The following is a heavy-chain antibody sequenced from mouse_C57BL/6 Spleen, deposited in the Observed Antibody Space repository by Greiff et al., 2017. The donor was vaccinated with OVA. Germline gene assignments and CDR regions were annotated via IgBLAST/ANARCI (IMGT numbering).Heavy chain of an antibody. CDR1: GFSLTSYA. J-gene: IGHJ1*03. Sequence: VKLVESGPGLVAPSQSLSITCTVSGFSLTSYAISWVRQPPGKGLEWLGVIWTGGGTNYNSALKSRLSISKDNSKSQVFLKMNSLQTDDTARYYCARNYYGSSYEWYFDVWGTGTTVTVSS. CDR3: ARNYYGSSYEWYFDV. D-gene: IGHD1-1*01. CDR2: IWTGGGT. V-gene: IGHV2-9-1*01.